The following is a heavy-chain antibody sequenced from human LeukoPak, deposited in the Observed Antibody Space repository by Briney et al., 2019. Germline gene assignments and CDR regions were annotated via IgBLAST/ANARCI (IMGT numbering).Heavy chain of an antibody. CDR1: GFAFSSYA. CDR3: ARDRVVPAAIAVAAAGPILDY. D-gene: IGHD2-2*01. J-gene: IGHJ4*02. Sequence: GGSLRLSCAASGFAFSSYAMHWVRQAPGKGLEWVAVISYDGSNKYYADSVKGRFTISRDNSKNTLYLQMNSLRAEDTAVYYCARDRVVPAAIAVAAAGPILDYWGQGTLVTVSS. CDR2: ISYDGSNK. V-gene: IGHV3-30*01.